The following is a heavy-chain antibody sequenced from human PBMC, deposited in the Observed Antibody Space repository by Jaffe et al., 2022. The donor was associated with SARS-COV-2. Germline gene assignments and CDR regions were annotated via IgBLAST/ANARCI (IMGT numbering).Heavy chain of an antibody. J-gene: IGHJ4*02. CDR2: IKQGGSQT. CDR3: ARDTLSGGRRNYFDY. CDR1: GFTFGDYW. D-gene: IGHD2-15*01. Sequence: EVQLVESGGGLVQPGGSLRLSCVGSGFTFGDYWMNWVRQAPGKGLEWVASIKQGGSQTYYVDSVKGRFTISRDNAKKSLYLQMNRLGADDTAVYYCARDTLSGGRRNYFDYWGQGTLVTVSS. V-gene: IGHV3-7*03.